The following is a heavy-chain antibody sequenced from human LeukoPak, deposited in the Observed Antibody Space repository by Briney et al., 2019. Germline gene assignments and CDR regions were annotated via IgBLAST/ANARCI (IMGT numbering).Heavy chain of an antibody. V-gene: IGHV3-33*01. D-gene: IGHD4-17*01. CDR2: IWYDGSNK. Sequence: PGGSLRLSCVASGFTFSSYGMHWVRQAPGKGLEWVAVIWYDGSNKYYADSVKGRFTISRDNSKNTLYLQMNSLRAEDTAVYYCARERNYGDSAGDGMDVWGRGTTVTVSS. J-gene: IGHJ6*02. CDR3: ARERNYGDSAGDGMDV. CDR1: GFTFSSYG.